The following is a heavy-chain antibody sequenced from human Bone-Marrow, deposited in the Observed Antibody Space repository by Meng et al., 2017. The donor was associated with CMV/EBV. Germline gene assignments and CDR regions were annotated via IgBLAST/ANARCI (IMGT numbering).Heavy chain of an antibody. CDR2: IIPILGIA. CDR1: GGTFSSYA. Sequence: SVKVSCKASGGTFSSYAISWVRQAPGQGLEWMGGIIPILGIANYAQKFQGRVTITADKSTSTAYMELSSLRSEDTAVYYCARDKVREPAAPYNWFDPWGQGTLVTVSS. V-gene: IGHV1-69*10. J-gene: IGHJ5*02. D-gene: IGHD2-2*01. CDR3: ARDKVREPAAPYNWFDP.